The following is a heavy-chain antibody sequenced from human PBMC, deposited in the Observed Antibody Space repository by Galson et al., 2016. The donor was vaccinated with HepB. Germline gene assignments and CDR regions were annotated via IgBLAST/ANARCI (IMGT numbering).Heavy chain of an antibody. D-gene: IGHD2-15*01. CDR3: ANDAAGVPTPIPIDY. CDR1: GFTFSSYG. V-gene: IGHV3-30*18. J-gene: IGHJ4*02. CDR2: ISYDGSNK. Sequence: SLRLSCAVSGFTFSSYGMHWVRQAPGKGLEWVAVISYDGSNKYYADSVKGRFTISRDNSKNSLYLQMNSLRDEDTAVYYCANDAAGVPTPIPIDYWGQGTLVIVSS.